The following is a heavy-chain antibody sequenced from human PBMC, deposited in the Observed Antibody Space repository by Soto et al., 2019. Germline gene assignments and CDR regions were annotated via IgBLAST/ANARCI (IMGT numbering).Heavy chain of an antibody. V-gene: IGHV3-30*18. J-gene: IGHJ6*02. CDR1: GFIFSRYG. D-gene: IGHD3-10*01. Sequence: QVQLVESGGGVVQPGRSLRLSCAASGFIFSRYGMHWVRQAPGKGLEWVAVISYDGSNKYYAESVKGRFIISRDTSENTLYLQMNSLRAEDTAVYYCAKDLGSGKPYYYYAMDVWGQGTTVTVSS. CDR3: AKDLGSGKPYYYYAMDV. CDR2: ISYDGSNK.